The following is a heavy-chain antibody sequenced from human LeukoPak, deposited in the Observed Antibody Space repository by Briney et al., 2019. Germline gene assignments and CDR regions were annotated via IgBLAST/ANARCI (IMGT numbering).Heavy chain of an antibody. CDR1: GGTFSSYA. Sequence: ASVKVSCKASGGTFSSYAISWVRQAPGQGLEWMGRIIPILGIANYAQKFQGRVTITADKSTSTAYMELSSLRSEDTAVYYCARTEYDSSGYYEYYFDYWGQGTLVTVSS. D-gene: IGHD3-22*01. CDR2: IIPILGIA. J-gene: IGHJ4*02. CDR3: ARTEYDSSGYYEYYFDY. V-gene: IGHV1-69*04.